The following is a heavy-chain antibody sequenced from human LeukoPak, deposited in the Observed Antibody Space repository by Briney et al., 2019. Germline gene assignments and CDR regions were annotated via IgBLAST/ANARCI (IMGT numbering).Heavy chain of an antibody. CDR1: GFTFSSYG. Sequence: GGSLRLSCAASGFTFSSYGMHWVRQAPGKGLEWVAVIWYDGSNKYYADSVKGRFTISRDNSKNTLYLQMNSLRAEDTAVYYCARDPYSNYGFLDYWGQGTLVTVSS. V-gene: IGHV3-33*01. CDR2: IWYDGSNK. CDR3: ARDPYSNYGFLDY. J-gene: IGHJ4*02. D-gene: IGHD4-11*01.